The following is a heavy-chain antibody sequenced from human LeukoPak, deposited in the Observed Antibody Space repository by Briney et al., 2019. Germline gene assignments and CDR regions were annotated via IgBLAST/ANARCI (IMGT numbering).Heavy chain of an antibody. CDR1: GFTFSNYW. J-gene: IGHJ4*02. CDR3: VGFYYSAFFDY. V-gene: IGHV3-7*05. D-gene: IGHD4/OR15-4a*01. CDR2: INRDGNEK. Sequence: GSLRLSCAASGFTFSNYWMSWVRQAPGKGLEWVANINRDGNEKYYVDSVKGRFTISRDNAKKSLYLQMNSLRAEDTAVYYCVGFYYSAFFDYWGQGTLVTVSS.